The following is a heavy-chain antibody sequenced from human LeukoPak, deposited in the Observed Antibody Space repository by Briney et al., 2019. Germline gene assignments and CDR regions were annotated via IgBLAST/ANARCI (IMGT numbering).Heavy chain of an antibody. V-gene: IGHV3-53*01. CDR3: ARDRPGGYYGFDY. D-gene: IGHD3-22*01. CDR2: ISNAGST. Sequence: PGGSLRLSCAASGFTVSSTYMSWVRQAPGKGLEWDSIISNAGSTYYADSVKGRFTISRDNSKNTVFLQINSLRAEDTAVYYCARDRPGGYYGFDYWGQGTLVTVSS. J-gene: IGHJ4*02. CDR1: GFTVSSTY.